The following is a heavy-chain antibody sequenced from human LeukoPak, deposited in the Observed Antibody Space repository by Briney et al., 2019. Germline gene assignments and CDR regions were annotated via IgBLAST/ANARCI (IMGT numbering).Heavy chain of an antibody. V-gene: IGHV3-33*01. CDR1: GFTFSSYG. CDR2: IWYDGSNK. D-gene: IGHD6-19*01. CDR3: ARDAPYSSGWNAFDI. J-gene: IGHJ3*02. Sequence: PGGSLRLSCAASGFTFSSYGMHWVRQAPGKGLEWVAVIWYDGSNKCYADSVKGRFTISRDNSKNTLYLQMNSLRAEDTAVYYCARDAPYSSGWNAFDIWGQGTMVTVSS.